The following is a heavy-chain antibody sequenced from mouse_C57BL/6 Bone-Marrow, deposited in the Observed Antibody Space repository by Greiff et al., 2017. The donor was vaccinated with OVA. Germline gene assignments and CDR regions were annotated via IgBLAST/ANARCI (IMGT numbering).Heavy chain of an antibody. CDR3: TFTVVLDY. CDR1: GFNIKDDY. CDR2: IDPENGDT. V-gene: IGHV14-4*01. D-gene: IGHD1-1*01. Sequence: EVMLVESGAELVRPGASVKLSCTASGFNIKDDYMHWVKQRPEQGLEWIGWIDPENGDTEYASKFQGKATITADTSSNTAYLQLSSLTSEDTAVYYCTFTVVLDYWGQGTSVTVSS. J-gene: IGHJ4*01.